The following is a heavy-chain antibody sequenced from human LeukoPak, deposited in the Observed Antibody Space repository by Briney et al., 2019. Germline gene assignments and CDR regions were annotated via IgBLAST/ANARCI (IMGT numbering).Heavy chain of an antibody. V-gene: IGHV3-74*01. D-gene: IGHD6-25*01. CDR3: STQRGGSPGDY. J-gene: IGHJ4*02. Sequence: GGSLRLSCATSGLTFSSNWMHWVRQAPGKGLVWVSRISSDGSSTIYADSVKGRFTISRDNAKNTLYLQMNSLRAGDTAVYYCSTQRGGSPGDYWGQGALVTVSS. CDR1: GLTFSSNW. CDR2: ISSDGSST.